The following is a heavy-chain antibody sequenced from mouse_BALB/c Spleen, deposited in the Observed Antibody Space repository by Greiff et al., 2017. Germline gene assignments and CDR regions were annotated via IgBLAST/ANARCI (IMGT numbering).Heavy chain of an antibody. CDR3: ARLRRDYYAMDY. CDR2: ISSGGSYT. CDR1: GFTFSSYG. J-gene: IGHJ4*01. V-gene: IGHV5-6*01. Sequence: EVKLMESGGDLVKPGGSLKLSCAASGFTFSSYGMSWVRQTPDKRLEWVATISSGGSYTYYPDSVKGRFTISRDNAKNTLYLQMSSLKSEDTAMYYCARLRRDYYAMDYWGQGTSVTVSS. D-gene: IGHD2-12*01.